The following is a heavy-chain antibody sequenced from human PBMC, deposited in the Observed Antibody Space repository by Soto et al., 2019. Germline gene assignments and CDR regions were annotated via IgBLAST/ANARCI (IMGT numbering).Heavy chain of an antibody. CDR2: IYYSGST. Sequence: PSETLSLTCTVSGGSISSYYWSWIRQPPGKGLERIGYIYYSGSTNYNPSLKSRVTISVDGSKNQFSLKVSSVTAADTAVYYCAREDYGDYGGYFDYWGQGSLVTVSS. D-gene: IGHD4-17*01. CDR1: GGSISSYY. J-gene: IGHJ4*02. V-gene: IGHV4-59*12. CDR3: AREDYGDYGGYFDY.